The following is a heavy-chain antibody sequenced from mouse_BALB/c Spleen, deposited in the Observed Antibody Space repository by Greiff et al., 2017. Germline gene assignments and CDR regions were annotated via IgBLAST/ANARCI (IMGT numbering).Heavy chain of an antibody. V-gene: IGHV14-3*02. D-gene: IGHD1-1*01. CDR2: IDPANGNT. CDR1: GFNIKDTY. J-gene: IGHJ4*01. Sequence: VQLQQSGAELVKPGASVKLSCTASGFNIKDTYMHWVKQRPEQGLEWIGRIDPANGNTKYDPKFQGKATITADTSSNTAYLQLSSLTSEDTAIYYCACITAGYAMDYWGQGTSVTVSS. CDR3: ACITAGYAMDY.